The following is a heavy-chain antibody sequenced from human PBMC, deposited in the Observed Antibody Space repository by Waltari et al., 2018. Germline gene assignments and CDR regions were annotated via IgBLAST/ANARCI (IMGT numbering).Heavy chain of an antibody. J-gene: IGHJ4*02. CDR3: AKLRNYGTTWAGAFDC. Sequence: LQSGRGLVHPGGCLRLSCAALGCFLTTSAMRWVRQAPGKGLEWVSAFNGRDGGAYYADSVKGRFTISSDNSRNTLYLQMNGLIAEDTAVYYCAKLRNYGTTWAGAFDCWGQGTLVTVSS. D-gene: IGHD3-10*01. CDR1: GCFLTTSA. V-gene: IGHV3-23*01. CDR2: FNGRDGGA.